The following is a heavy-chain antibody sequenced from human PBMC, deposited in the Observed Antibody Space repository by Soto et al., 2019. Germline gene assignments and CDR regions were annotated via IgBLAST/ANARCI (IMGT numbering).Heavy chain of an antibody. CDR3: AKSGDSSGYYYGDDY. V-gene: IGHV4-59*02. J-gene: IGHJ4*02. D-gene: IGHD3-22*01. Sequence: LSLTCTVSGASVSSYYWSWIRQPPGKGLQWIGNIFYSGSTTHYNPSLKSRVTISVDMSNNQFSLKLSSVTAADTAVYYCAKSGDSSGYYYGDDYWGQGTLVTVSS. CDR2: IFYSGST. CDR1: GASVSSYY.